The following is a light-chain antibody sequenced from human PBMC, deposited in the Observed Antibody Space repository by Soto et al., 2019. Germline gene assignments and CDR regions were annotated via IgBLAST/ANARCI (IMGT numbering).Light chain of an antibody. CDR1: QGIRSY. J-gene: IGKJ1*01. V-gene: IGKV3-15*01. CDR3: QQYNNWPWT. CDR2: SAS. Sequence: TQSPSSLSASVGDIVTITFRASQGIRSYVAWYQQKPGQAPRLLIHSASARAPGFSARFSASGSGTEFTLTISSLQSEDFAVYYCQQYNNWPWTFGQGTKVDIK.